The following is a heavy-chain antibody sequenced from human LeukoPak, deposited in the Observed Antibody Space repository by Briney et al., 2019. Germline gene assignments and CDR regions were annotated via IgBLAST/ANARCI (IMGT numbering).Heavy chain of an antibody. CDR1: RFTLSTYW. CDR3: ARDGSTNSQNWFDP. J-gene: IGHJ5*02. D-gene: IGHD2-8*01. CDR2: IKQDGSQE. Sequence: GGSLRLSCAASRFTLSTYWMSWVRQAPGKGLVWVAHIKQDGSQEYYVDSVKGRFTISRDNSKNTLFLQLNNLRPEDTGVYYCARDGSTNSQNWFDPWGQGTLVIVSS. V-gene: IGHV3-7*01.